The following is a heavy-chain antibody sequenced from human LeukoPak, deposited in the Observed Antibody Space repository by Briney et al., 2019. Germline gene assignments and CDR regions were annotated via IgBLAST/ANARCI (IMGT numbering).Heavy chain of an antibody. CDR2: INPSGGST. CDR3: ATLCCGSYYMDV. J-gene: IGHJ6*03. D-gene: IGHD2-15*01. Sequence: ASVKVSCKASGYTFTGYYMHWVRQAPGQGLEWMGIINPSGGSTSYAQKFQGRVTMTRDMSTSTVYMELSSLRSEDTAVYYCATLCCGSYYMDVWGKGTTVTVSS. CDR1: GYTFTGYY. V-gene: IGHV1-46*01.